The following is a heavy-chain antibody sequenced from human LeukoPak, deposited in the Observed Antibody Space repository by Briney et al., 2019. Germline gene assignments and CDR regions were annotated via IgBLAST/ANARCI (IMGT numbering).Heavy chain of an antibody. J-gene: IGHJ4*02. V-gene: IGHV4-34*01. D-gene: IGHD5-18*01. CDR1: GGSFSGYY. CDR2: IKHSGST. CDR3: ATKDTAMAPFDY. Sequence: SETLSLTCAVYGGSFSGYYWSWIRQPPGKGLEWIGEIKHSGSTNYNPSLKSRVTISVDTSKNQFSLRLSSVTAADTAVYYCATKDTAMAPFDYWGQGTLVTVSS.